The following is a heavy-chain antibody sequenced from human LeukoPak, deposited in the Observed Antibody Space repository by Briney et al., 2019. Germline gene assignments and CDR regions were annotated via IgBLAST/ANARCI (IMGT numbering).Heavy chain of an antibody. CDR3: AKDQNYGGNSGHYYYYGMDV. CDR1: GFTFDDYA. Sequence: PGRSLRLSCAASGFTFDDYAMHWVRQAPGKGLEWVSGISWNSGSIGYADSAKGRFTISRDNAKNSLYLQMNSLRAEDTALYYCAKDQNYGGNSGHYYYYGMDVWGQGTTVTVSS. J-gene: IGHJ6*02. V-gene: IGHV3-9*01. D-gene: IGHD4-23*01. CDR2: ISWNSGSI.